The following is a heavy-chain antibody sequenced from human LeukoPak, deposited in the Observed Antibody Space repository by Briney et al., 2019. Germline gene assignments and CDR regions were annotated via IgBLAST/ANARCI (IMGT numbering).Heavy chain of an antibody. Sequence: GGSLRLSCAASGFTFSSYGMHWVRQAPGKGLEWVAVISYDGSNKYYADSVKGRFTISRDNSKNTLYLQMNSLRAEDTAVYYCAKAEGSYDSSGYTYYFDYWGQGTLVTVSS. J-gene: IGHJ4*02. V-gene: IGHV3-30*18. CDR3: AKAEGSYDSSGYTYYFDY. CDR1: GFTFSSYG. D-gene: IGHD3-22*01. CDR2: ISYDGSNK.